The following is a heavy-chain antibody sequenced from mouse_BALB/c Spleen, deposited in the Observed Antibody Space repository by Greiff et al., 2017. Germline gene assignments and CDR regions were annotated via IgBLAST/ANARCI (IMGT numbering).Heavy chain of an antibody. CDR1: GYSITSDYA. CDR3: ANWDDAMDY. D-gene: IGHD4-1*01. Sequence: EVKLMESGPGLVKPSQSLSLTCTVTGYSITSDYAWNWIRQFPGNKLEWMGYISYSGSTSYNPSLKSRISITRDTSKNQFFLQLNSVTTEDTATYYGANWDDAMDYWGQGTSVTVSS. J-gene: IGHJ4*01. CDR2: ISYSGST. V-gene: IGHV3-2*02.